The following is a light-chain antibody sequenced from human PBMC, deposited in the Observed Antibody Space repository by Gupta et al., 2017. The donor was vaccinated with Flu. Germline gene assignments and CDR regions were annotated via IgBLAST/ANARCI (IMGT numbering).Light chain of an antibody. J-gene: IGLJ2*01. Sequence: CTSSTGSIGIKYVQWYQQRPGTTTKNVIYEDDQMPAGVPDRFSGSIDSSSNSASLTIAGLKTEGEADYYSQSYEVFGGGTKLTV. V-gene: IGLV6-57*01. CDR1: TGSIGIKY. CDR3: QSYEV. CDR2: EDD.